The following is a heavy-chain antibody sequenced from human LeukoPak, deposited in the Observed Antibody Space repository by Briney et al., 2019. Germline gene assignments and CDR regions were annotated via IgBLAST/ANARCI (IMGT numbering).Heavy chain of an antibody. D-gene: IGHD6-13*01. J-gene: IGHJ6*02. CDR2: MNPNSGNT. V-gene: IGHV1-8*01. Sequence: ASVKVSCKASGYTFTSYDINWVRQATGQGLEWMGWMNPNSGNTGYAQKFQGRVTMTRNTPISTAYMELSSLRSEDTAVYYCARGLGRAAGHYYYYYYGMDVWGQGTTVTVSS. CDR3: ARGLGRAAGHYYYYYYGMDV. CDR1: GYTFTSYD.